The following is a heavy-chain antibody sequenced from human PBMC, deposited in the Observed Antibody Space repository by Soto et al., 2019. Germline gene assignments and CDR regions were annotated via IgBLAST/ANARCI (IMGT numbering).Heavy chain of an antibody. Sequence: QITLKESGPTAVTATQHLTLTCTVSGFTLTSSRVGVAWIRQPPGTALEWLGIIYWNDNKNYSPSLRGRIRISKDAPEKQVVLTMRNMDPVDTATYFCAHSRGTVCMGELLSETIDYWCRGTVLTVSA. CDR3: AHSRGTVCMGELLSETIDY. CDR1: GFTLTSSRVG. J-gene: IGHJ4*01. CDR2: IYWNDNK. D-gene: IGHD3-10*01. V-gene: IGHV2-5*01.